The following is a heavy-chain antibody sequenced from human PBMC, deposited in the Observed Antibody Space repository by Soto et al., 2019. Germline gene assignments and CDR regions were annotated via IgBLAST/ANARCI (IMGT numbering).Heavy chain of an antibody. J-gene: IGHJ4*02. V-gene: IGHV4-31*03. CDR3: ARVTAVTTMTVDY. CDR1: GGSISSGGYY. D-gene: IGHD4-17*01. CDR2: IYYSGST. Sequence: SETLSLTCTVSGGSISSGGYYWSWIRQHPGKGLEWIGYIYYSGSTYYNPSPKNRVTISVDTSKNQFSLKLSSVTAADTAVYYCARVTAVTTMTVDYWGQGTLVTVSS.